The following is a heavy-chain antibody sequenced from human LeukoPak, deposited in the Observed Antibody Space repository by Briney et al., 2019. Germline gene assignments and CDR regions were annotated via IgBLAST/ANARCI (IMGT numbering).Heavy chain of an antibody. D-gene: IGHD1-7*01. CDR1: GHTLSEIS. CDR2: FDPEDGET. CDR3: ATDKGGPGTTFHDPFDN. Sequence: ASVKVSCKVSGHTLSEISMHWVRQAPGKGLEWMGSFDPEDGETMYAENFQGRFTMTEDTSRDTAYMELSSLRSEDTAVYFCATDKGGPGTTFHDPFDNWGHGTMVTVSS. V-gene: IGHV1-24*01. J-gene: IGHJ3*02.